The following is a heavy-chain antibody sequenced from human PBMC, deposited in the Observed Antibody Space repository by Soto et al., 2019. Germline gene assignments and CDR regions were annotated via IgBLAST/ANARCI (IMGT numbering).Heavy chain of an antibody. CDR2: IYSGGST. CDR3: ARVVSGSFFDY. Sequence: GGSLRLSCAASGFTVSSNYMSWVRQAPGKGLEWVSVIYSGGSTYYADSVKGRFTISRDNSENTLYLQMNSLRAEDTAVYYCARVVSGSFFDYWGQGTLVTVSS. D-gene: IGHD3-10*01. V-gene: IGHV3-66*01. J-gene: IGHJ4*02. CDR1: GFTVSSNY.